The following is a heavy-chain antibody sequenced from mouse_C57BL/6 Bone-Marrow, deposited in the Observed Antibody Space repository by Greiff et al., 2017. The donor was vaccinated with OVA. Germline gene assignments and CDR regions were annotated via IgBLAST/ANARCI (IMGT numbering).Heavy chain of an antibody. CDR2: IDPENGDT. CDR1: GFNIKDDY. V-gene: IGHV14-4*01. J-gene: IGHJ2*01. Sequence: EVQVVESGAELVRPGASVKLSCTASGFNIKDDYMHWVKQRPEQGLEWIGWIDPENGDTASDSKFQGKATITAARSANTAYLQLSSLTSEDTAVYYCTDGYYFDYWGQGTTLTVSS. CDR3: TDGYYFDY.